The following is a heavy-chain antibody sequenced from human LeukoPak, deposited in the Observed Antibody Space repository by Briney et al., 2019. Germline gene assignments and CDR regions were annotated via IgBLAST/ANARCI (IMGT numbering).Heavy chain of an antibody. CDR1: GYTFTSYG. Sequence: ASVKVSCKASGYTFTSYGISWVRQAPGQGLEWMGWISAYNGNTNYAQKLQGRVTMTTDTSTSTAYMELRSLRSDDTAVYYCARGKGSVWVWWGPTELHFDYWGQGTLVTVSS. CDR3: ARGKGSVWVWWGPTELHFDY. J-gene: IGHJ4*02. D-gene: IGHD3-16*01. CDR2: ISAYNGNT. V-gene: IGHV1-18*01.